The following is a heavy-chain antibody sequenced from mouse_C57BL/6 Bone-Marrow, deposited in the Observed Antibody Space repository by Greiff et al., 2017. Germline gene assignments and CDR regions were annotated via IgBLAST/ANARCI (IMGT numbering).Heavy chain of an antibody. J-gene: IGHJ4*01. CDR1: GFTFSSYA. Sequence: DVMLVESGEGLVKPGGSLKLSCAASGFTFSSYAMSWVRQTPEKRLEWVAYNSSGGDYIYYADTVKGRFTISRDNARNTLYLQMSSLKSEDTAMYYCTRDPLSSYAMDYWGQGTSVTVSS. D-gene: IGHD1-1*01. CDR2: NSSGGDYI. V-gene: IGHV5-9-1*02. CDR3: TRDPLSSYAMDY.